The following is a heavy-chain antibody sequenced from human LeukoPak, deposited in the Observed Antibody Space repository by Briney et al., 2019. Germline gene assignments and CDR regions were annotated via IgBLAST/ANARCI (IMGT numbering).Heavy chain of an antibody. V-gene: IGHV1-69*13. Sequence: SVKVSCKASGGTFSSYAISWVRQAPGQGLEWMGGIIPIFGTANYAQKFQGRVTITADESTGTAYMELSSLRSEDTAVYYCARGDMVRGVIIKGRLDYWGHGTLVTVSS. CDR3: ARGDMVRGVIIKGRLDY. CDR2: IIPIFGTA. D-gene: IGHD3-10*01. CDR1: GGTFSSYA. J-gene: IGHJ4*01.